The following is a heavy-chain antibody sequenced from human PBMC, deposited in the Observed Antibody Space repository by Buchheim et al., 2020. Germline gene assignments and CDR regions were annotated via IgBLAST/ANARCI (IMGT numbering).Heavy chain of an antibody. J-gene: IGHJ2*01. Sequence: QVQLQESGPGLVKPSQTLSLTCTVSGGSIRSGDYYWSWIRQPPGKGLEWIGYIYYSGNTYDNPSLKSRLSISVDTSKNQFSLKLSSVTAADTAVYYCARRSESSGYSWYFDLWGRGT. V-gene: IGHV4-30-4*01. CDR3: ARRSESSGYSWYFDL. D-gene: IGHD3-22*01. CDR2: IYYSGNT. CDR1: GGSIRSGDYY.